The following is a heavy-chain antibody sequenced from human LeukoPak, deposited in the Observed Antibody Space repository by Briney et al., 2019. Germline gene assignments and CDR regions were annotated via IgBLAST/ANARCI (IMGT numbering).Heavy chain of an antibody. Sequence: PSETLSLTCTVSGVSISSYYWSWIRQSAGRGLEWIGRISTSGNTDYNPSLKSRVTMSVDTSKNQLSLKLSSLTAADTAVYHCARDGDYYSPFFDPWGQGTLVSVSS. D-gene: IGHD3-22*01. CDR3: ARDGDYYSPFFDP. CDR2: ISTSGNT. J-gene: IGHJ5*02. CDR1: GVSISSYY. V-gene: IGHV4-4*07.